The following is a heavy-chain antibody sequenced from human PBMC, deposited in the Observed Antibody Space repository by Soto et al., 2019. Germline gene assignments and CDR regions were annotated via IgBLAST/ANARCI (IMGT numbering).Heavy chain of an antibody. CDR3: ARDVPYYYDSSGPPLFDY. V-gene: IGHV3-48*02. CDR1: GFTFSSYS. CDR2: ISSSSSTI. J-gene: IGHJ4*02. Sequence: PGGSLRLSCAASGFTFSSYSMNWVRQAPGKGLEWVSYISSSSSTIYYADSVKGRFTISRDNAKNSLYLQMNSLRDEDTAVYYCARDVPYYYDSSGPPLFDYWGQGTLVTVSS. D-gene: IGHD3-22*01.